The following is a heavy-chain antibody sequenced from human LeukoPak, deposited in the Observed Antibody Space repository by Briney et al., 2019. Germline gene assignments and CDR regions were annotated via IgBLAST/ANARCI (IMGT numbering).Heavy chain of an antibody. CDR2: IYYSGST. J-gene: IGHJ5*02. Sequence: KPSETLSLTCTVSGDSISSGDYYWSWIRQPPGKGLEWIGYIYYSGSTYYNPSLKSRLTISVDTSKNRFSLKLSSVTAADTAVYYCARDGVGANTDLWGQGTLVTVSS. V-gene: IGHV4-30-4*01. CDR1: GDSISSGDYY. D-gene: IGHD1-26*01. CDR3: ARDGVGANTDL.